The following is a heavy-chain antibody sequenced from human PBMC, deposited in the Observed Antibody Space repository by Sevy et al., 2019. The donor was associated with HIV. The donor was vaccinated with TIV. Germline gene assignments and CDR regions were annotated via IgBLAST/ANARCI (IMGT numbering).Heavy chain of an antibody. CDR2: ISYDGSNK. CDR1: GFTFSSYA. D-gene: IGHD6-6*01. J-gene: IGHJ6*02. V-gene: IGHV3-30-3*01. Sequence: GGSLRLSCAASGFTFSSYAMHWVRQAPGKGLEWVAVISYDGSNKYYADSVKDRFTISRDNSKNTLYLQMNSLRAEDTAVYYCARDFEYSSSFYYYGMDVWGQGTTVTVSS. CDR3: ARDFEYSSSFYYYGMDV.